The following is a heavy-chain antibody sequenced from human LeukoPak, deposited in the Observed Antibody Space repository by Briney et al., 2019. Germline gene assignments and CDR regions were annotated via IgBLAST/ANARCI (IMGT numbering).Heavy chain of an antibody. D-gene: IGHD5-18*01. Sequence: PGGSLRLSCAASGFTFSSYSMNWVRQAPGKGLEWVSYISSSSNTIYYADSVKGRFTISRDNAKNSLYLQMNSLRAEDTAVYYCARVGIQLRVDYWGQGTLVTVSS. J-gene: IGHJ4*02. CDR2: ISSSSNTI. CDR1: GFTFSSYS. CDR3: ARVGIQLRVDY. V-gene: IGHV3-48*01.